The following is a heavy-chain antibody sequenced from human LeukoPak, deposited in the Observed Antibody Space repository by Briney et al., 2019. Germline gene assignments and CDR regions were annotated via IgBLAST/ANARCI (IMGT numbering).Heavy chain of an antibody. Sequence: GGSLRLSCAASGFTFDDHAMHWVRQAPGKGLEWVSGISWNSGSIGYADSVKGRFTISRDNAKNSLYLQMNSLRAEDMALYYCAKGDYFDYWGQGTLVTVSS. CDR2: ISWNSGSI. CDR1: GFTFDDHA. V-gene: IGHV3-9*03. J-gene: IGHJ4*02. CDR3: AKGDYFDY.